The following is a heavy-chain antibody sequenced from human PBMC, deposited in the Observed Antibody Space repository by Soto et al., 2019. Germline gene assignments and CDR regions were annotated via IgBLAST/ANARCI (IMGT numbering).Heavy chain of an antibody. J-gene: IGHJ2*01. CDR2: INPNSGGT. D-gene: IGHD3-3*01. V-gene: IGHV1-2*04. CDR3: ARDYDFWSGSGWYFDL. Sequence: VASVKVSCKTSGYTFTGYYMHWVRQAPGQGLEWMGWINPNSGGTNYAQKFQGWVTMTRDTSISTAYMELSRLRSDDTAVYYCARDYDFWSGSGWYFDLWGRGTLVTVSS. CDR1: GYTFTGYY.